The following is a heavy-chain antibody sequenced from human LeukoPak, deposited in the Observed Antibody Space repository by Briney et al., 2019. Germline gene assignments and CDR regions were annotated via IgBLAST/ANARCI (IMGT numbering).Heavy chain of an antibody. CDR1: GFTFSSYA. CDR3: AKSADTYYDILTGYYTLYYFDY. J-gene: IGHJ4*02. Sequence: AGGSLRLSCAASGFTFSSYAMSWVRQAPGKGLEWVSAISGSGGSTYYADSVKGRFTISGDNSKNTLYLQMNSLRAEDTAVYYCAKSADTYYDILTGYYTLYYFDYWGQGTLVTVSS. CDR2: ISGSGGST. V-gene: IGHV3-23*01. D-gene: IGHD3-9*01.